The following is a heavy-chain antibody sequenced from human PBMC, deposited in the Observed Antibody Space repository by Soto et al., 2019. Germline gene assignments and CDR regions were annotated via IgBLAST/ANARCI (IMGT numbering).Heavy chain of an antibody. Sequence: GGSLRLSFAASGFTFSSYGMHWVRQAPGKGLEWVAVISYDGSNKYYADSVKGRFTISRDNSKNTLYLQMNSLRAEDTAVYYCAKGSCYDILTGCDAFDIWGQGTMVTVSS. CDR3: AKGSCYDILTGCDAFDI. CDR1: GFTFSSYG. V-gene: IGHV3-30*18. D-gene: IGHD3-9*01. J-gene: IGHJ3*02. CDR2: ISYDGSNK.